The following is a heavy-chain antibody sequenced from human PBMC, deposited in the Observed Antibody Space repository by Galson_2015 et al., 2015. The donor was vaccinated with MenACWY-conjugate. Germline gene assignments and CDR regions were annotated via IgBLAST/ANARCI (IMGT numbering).Heavy chain of an antibody. CDR1: GYYFTSYW. J-gene: IGHJ6*02. D-gene: IGHD1-26*01. Sequence: QSGAEVKQPGESLKISCKGSGYYFTSYWIAWERQIPGKGLEWMGLISPGDSNTRYSPSFQGQVTISADKSISTAYLQWSSLKASDTAMYYCARHPPGGRGMDVWGQGTTVTVSS. CDR2: ISPGDSNT. V-gene: IGHV5-51*01. CDR3: ARHPPGGRGMDV.